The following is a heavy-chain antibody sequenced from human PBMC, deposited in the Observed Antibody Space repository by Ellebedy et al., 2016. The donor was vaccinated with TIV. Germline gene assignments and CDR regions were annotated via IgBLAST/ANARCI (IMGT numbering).Heavy chain of an antibody. D-gene: IGHD6-6*01. Sequence: ASVKVSCKASGYTFTSFGITWVRQAPGQGLEWMGRIIPILGIANYAQKFQGRVTITADKSTSTAYMELSSLRSEDTAVYYCASPLRGYSSSHTPGYYGMDVWGQGTTVTVSS. CDR2: IIPILGIA. V-gene: IGHV1-69*04. J-gene: IGHJ6*02. CDR1: GYTFTSFG. CDR3: ASPLRGYSSSHTPGYYGMDV.